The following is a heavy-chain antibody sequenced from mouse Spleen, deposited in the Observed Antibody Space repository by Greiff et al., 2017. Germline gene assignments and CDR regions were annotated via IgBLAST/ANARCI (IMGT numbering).Heavy chain of an antibody. CDR3: ARQGRWEGYFDV. CDR1: GFTFRSYA. V-gene: IGHV5-9-3*01. D-gene: IGHD1-1*01. CDR2: ISSGGSYT. Sequence: DVKLVESGGGLVKPGGSLKLSCAASGFTFRSYAMSWVRQTPEKRLEWVATISSGGSYTYYPDSVKGRFTISRDNAKNTLYLQMSSLRSEDTAMYYCARQGRWEGYFDVWGAGTTVTVSS. J-gene: IGHJ1*01.